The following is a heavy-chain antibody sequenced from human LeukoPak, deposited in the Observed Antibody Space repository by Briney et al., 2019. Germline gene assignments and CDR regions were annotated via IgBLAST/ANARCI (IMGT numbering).Heavy chain of an antibody. CDR2: IIPIFGTA. D-gene: IGHD3-3*01. V-gene: IGHV1-69*13. Sequence: GASVKVSCKASGGTFSSYAISWVRQAPGRGLEWMGGIIPIFGTANYAQKFQGRVTITADESTSTAYMELSSLRSEDTAVYYCARWRDDYYYYYMDVWGKGTTVTVSS. CDR1: GGTFSSYA. J-gene: IGHJ6*03. CDR3: ARWRDDYYYYYMDV.